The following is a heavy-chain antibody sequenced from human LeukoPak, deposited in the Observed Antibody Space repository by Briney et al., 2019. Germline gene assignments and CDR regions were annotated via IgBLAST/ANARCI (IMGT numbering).Heavy chain of an antibody. Sequence: GGSLRLSCAASGFTVSSNYMNWVRQAPGKGLEWVSVIYSGGNTYYADSVKGRFTFSRDNSKNTLYLQMNSLRVEDTAVYYCARVAFGGVIAGALDIWGQGTMVTVSS. D-gene: IGHD3-16*02. J-gene: IGHJ3*02. CDR2: IYSGGNT. V-gene: IGHV3-66*02. CDR3: ARVAFGGVIAGALDI. CDR1: GFTVSSNY.